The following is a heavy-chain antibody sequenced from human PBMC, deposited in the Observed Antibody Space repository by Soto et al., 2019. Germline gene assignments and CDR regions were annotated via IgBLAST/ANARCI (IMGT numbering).Heavy chain of an antibody. V-gene: IGHV4-59*01. CDR2: IYYSGST. CDR3: ARDSFRYCSGGSCPSYYFDY. Sequence: SETLSLTCTVSGGSISSYYWSWIRQPPGKGLEWIGYIYYSGSTNYNPSLKSRVTISVDTSKNQFSLKLSSVTAADTAVYYCARDSFRYCSGGSCPSYYFDYWGQGTLVTV. CDR1: GGSISSYY. J-gene: IGHJ4*02. D-gene: IGHD2-15*01.